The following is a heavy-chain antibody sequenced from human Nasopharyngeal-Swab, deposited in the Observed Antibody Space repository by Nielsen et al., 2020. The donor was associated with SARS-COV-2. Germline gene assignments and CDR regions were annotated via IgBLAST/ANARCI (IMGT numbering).Heavy chain of an antibody. D-gene: IGHD3-10*01. CDR1: GFTFSTYA. J-gene: IGHJ6*02. CDR3: AKNVADDSGTMWYYYYGMDV. V-gene: IGHV3-30*18. Sequence: GESLKISCAASGFTFSTYALHWVRQAPGKGLEWVAVISFDGSQKYYVDSVQGRFTISRENSKNTLYMQMNSLRPEDTAVYYCAKNVADDSGTMWYYYYGMDVWGQGTTVTVSS. CDR2: ISFDGSQK.